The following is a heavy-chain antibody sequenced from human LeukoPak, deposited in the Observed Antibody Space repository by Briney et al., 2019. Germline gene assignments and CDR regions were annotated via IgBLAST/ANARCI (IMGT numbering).Heavy chain of an antibody. V-gene: IGHV1-18*01. Sequence: GASVKVFCKASGYSFTSFGIRWVRQAPGQGLEWMGWSSAYNGNTNYVQKFQGRVTMTTDTSTSTAYMELRSLRSDDTAVFYCVRDLGVDTSMIFFDFWGQGTLVTVSS. J-gene: IGHJ4*02. CDR3: VRDLGVDTSMIFFDF. CDR1: GYSFTSFG. D-gene: IGHD5-18*01. CDR2: SSAYNGNT.